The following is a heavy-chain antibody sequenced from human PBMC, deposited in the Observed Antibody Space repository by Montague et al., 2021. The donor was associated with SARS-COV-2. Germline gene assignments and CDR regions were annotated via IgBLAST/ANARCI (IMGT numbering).Heavy chain of an antibody. CDR3: TTDRRYFDWLLRDYYYYYGMDV. J-gene: IGHJ6*02. D-gene: IGHD3-9*01. CDR1: GFTFSNAW. CDR2: IKSKTDGGTT. V-gene: IGHV3-15*01. Sequence: SLRLSCAASGFTFSNAWTSWVRQAPGKGLEWVGRIKSKTDGGTTXYAAPVKGRFTISRDDSKNTLYLQMNSLKTEDTAVYYCTTDRRYFDWLLRDYYYYYGMDVWGQGTTVTVSS.